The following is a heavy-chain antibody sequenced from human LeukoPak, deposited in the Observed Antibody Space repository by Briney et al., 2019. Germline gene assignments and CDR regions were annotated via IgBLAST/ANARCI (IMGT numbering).Heavy chain of an antibody. CDR2: IYYTGST. V-gene: IGHV4-30-4*01. Sequence: PSETLSLTCTVSGDSISSGDYYWSWIRQPPGKGLEWIGYIYYTGSTYYNPSLKSRITMSVDTSRNHFSLKLDSLTAADTAIYYCARTNYFGSGSPHFDYWGQGTLVTVSS. D-gene: IGHD3-10*01. CDR3: ARTNYFGSGSPHFDY. CDR1: GDSISSGDYY. J-gene: IGHJ4*02.